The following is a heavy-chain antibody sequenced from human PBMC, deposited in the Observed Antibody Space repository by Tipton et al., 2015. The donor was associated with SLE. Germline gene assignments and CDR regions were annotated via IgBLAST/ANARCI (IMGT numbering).Heavy chain of an antibody. J-gene: IGHJ6*02. D-gene: IGHD2-21*01. CDR2: IYSDGSV. V-gene: IGHV3-66*01. CDR1: GFTVSSNY. Sequence: SLRLSCAASGFTVSSNYMSWVRQAPGKGLEWVSVIYSDGSVYYADSVTGRFIISRDSFKNTLYLQMNSLRAEDTAVYYCARDLGHIGMDVWGQGTTVTVS. CDR3: ARDLGHIGMDV.